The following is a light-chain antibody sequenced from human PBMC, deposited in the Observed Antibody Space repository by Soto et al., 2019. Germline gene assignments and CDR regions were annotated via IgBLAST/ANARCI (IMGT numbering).Light chain of an antibody. CDR3: NSCTSSNTLNWV. CDR1: SSDVGGYNY. Sequence: QSALTQPASVSGSPGQSITISCTGTSSDVGGYNYVSWYQQHPGKAPKLMIYEVSNRPSGVSNRFSGSKSGNTASLTISGLQAEDEADYYCNSCTSSNTLNWVFGGGTKVTVL. CDR2: EVS. J-gene: IGLJ3*02. V-gene: IGLV2-14*01.